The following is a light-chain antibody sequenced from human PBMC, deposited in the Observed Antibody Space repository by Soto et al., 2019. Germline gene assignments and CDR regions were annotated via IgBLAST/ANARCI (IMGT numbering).Light chain of an antibody. Sequence: EIVLTQSPATLSLSPGERATLSCRASQGVSSYLAWYQQKPGQAPRLLIYDASNRATGIPARFSGSGPGTDFTLTISSLEPEDFAVYYCQKRSNWQYTFGQGTKLEIK. CDR3: QKRSNWQYT. V-gene: IGKV3D-11*01. CDR2: DAS. CDR1: QGVSSY. J-gene: IGKJ2*01.